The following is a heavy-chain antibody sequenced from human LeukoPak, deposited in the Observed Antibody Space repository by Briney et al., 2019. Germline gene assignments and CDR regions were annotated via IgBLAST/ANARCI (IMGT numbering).Heavy chain of an antibody. J-gene: IGHJ6*02. V-gene: IGHV1-18*01. D-gene: IGHD2-2*01. Sequence: ASVKVSCKASGYTFTSYGISWVRQAPGQGLEWMGWISAFNGNTNYAQKLQGRVTMTTDTSTSTAYMELRSLRSDDTAVYYCARGDGHCSSTSCLYYYGMDVWGQGTTVTVSS. CDR1: GYTFTSYG. CDR2: ISAFNGNT. CDR3: ARGDGHCSSTSCLYYYGMDV.